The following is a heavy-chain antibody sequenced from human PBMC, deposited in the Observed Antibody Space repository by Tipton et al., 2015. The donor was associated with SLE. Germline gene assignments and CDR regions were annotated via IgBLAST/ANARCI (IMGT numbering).Heavy chain of an antibody. CDR3: ARAFDDHPDD. V-gene: IGHV1-2*02. CDR1: GYTFNVYY. D-gene: IGHD3-10*01. J-gene: IGHJ4*02. Sequence: QVQLVQSGAEVKKPGASLKVSCKASGYTFNVYYVHWVRQAPGQGLEWMGWINPSSGGAKYAPNFQGRVTMTSDTSINTAYMQLRSLRSDDTAVYWCARAFDDHPDDWGQGTLVTV. CDR2: INPSSGGA.